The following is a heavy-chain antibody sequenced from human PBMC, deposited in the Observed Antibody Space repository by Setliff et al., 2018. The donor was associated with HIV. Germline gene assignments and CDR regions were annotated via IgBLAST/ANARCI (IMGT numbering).Heavy chain of an antibody. CDR3: ARGRPTGYFDC. V-gene: IGHV3-21*01. J-gene: IGHJ4*02. D-gene: IGHD1-1*01. CDR2: ISSISTYI. Sequence: PGGSLRLSCAASGFTFSSYSMNWVRQAPGKGLEWVSSISSISTYIYYADSVKGRFTISRDNAKNSLYLQMNSLRGEDTAVYYCARGRPTGYFDCWGQGTLVTVSS. CDR1: GFTFSSYS.